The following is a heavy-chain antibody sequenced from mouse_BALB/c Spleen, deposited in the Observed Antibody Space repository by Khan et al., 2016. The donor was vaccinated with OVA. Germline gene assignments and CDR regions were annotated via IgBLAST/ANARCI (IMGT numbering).Heavy chain of an antibody. D-gene: IGHD1-1*02. CDR2: ISYSGNT. Sequence: EVQLLETGPGLVKPSQSLSLTCTVTGYSITSDYAWNWIRQFPGNKLEWMGFISYSGNTNSNHSLKSRFTITRNTSKNQFSFQLNSVTTEDTATYYSARGYGGDFDYGGQGTTLTVSS. J-gene: IGHJ2*01. CDR1: GYSITSDYA. V-gene: IGHV3-2*02. CDR3: ARGYGGDFDY.